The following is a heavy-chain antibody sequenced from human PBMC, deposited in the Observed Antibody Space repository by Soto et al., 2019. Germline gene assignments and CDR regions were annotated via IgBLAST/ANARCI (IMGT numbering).Heavy chain of an antibody. V-gene: IGHV1-69*01. J-gene: IGHJ6*02. CDR2: IITSLGTA. CDR1: GGTFSSYA. D-gene: IGHD6-13*01. CDR3: ARPTNGHSSFVGMDV. Sequence: QVQLVQSGAEVKKPGSSVKVSCKASGGTFSSYAISWVRQAPGQGLEWMGGIITSLGTANYAQKFHGRDRITADESTSTAYMELSSLRSEDTAVDYCARPTNGHSSFVGMDVWGQGTTVTVSS.